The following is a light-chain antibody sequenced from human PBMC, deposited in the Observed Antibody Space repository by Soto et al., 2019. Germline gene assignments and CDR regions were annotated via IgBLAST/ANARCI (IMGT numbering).Light chain of an antibody. CDR2: AAS. Sequence: DIQLTQSPSFLSASVGDRVTITCRASQGISSYLAWYQQKPGKAPKLLIYAASTLQSGVPSRFSGSGSETEFTLTISSLQPDDFATYYCQQYNSYSPITFGQGTRLEIK. CDR3: QQYNSYSPIT. J-gene: IGKJ5*01. CDR1: QGISSY. V-gene: IGKV1-9*01.